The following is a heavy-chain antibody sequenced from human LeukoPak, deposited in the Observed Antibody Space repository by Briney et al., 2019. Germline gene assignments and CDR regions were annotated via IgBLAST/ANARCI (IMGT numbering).Heavy chain of an antibody. V-gene: IGHV1-2*02. D-gene: IGHD2-8*01. CDR1: GYTFTSYD. CDR2: INPNSGGT. Sequence: ASVKVSCKASGYTFTSYDINWVRQAPGQGLEWMGWINPNSGGTNYAQKFQGRVTMTRDTSISTAYMELSRLRSDDTAVYYCARDICTNGVCYTDGAFDIWGQGTMVTVSS. J-gene: IGHJ3*02. CDR3: ARDICTNGVCYTDGAFDI.